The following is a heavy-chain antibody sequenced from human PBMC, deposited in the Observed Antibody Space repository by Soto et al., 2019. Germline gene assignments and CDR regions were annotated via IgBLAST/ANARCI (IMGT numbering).Heavy chain of an antibody. Sequence: GASVKVSCKASGGTFSSYAISWVRQAPGQGLEWMGGIIPIFGTANYAQKFQGRVTITADESTSTAYMELSSLRSEDTAVYYCARGGSGELELHYYYGMDVWGQGTTVTVSS. CDR1: GGTFSSYA. V-gene: IGHV1-69*13. J-gene: IGHJ6*02. CDR3: ARGGSGELELHYYYGMDV. CDR2: IIPIFGTA. D-gene: IGHD1-7*01.